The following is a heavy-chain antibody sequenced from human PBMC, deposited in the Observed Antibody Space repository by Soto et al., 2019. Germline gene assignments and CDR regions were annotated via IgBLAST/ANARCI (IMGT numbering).Heavy chain of an antibody. J-gene: IGHJ6*02. Sequence: ESGGGVVQPGRSLRLSCAASGFTFSSYGMHWVRQAPGKGLEWVAVISYDGSNKYYADSVKGRFTISRDNSKNTLYLQMNSRRAEDTAVYYCAAPLPGYGKPYYSCGMDVWGQGTTVTVS. CDR3: AAPLPGYGKPYYSCGMDV. D-gene: IGHD5-12*01. CDR2: ISYDGSNK. V-gene: IGHV3-30*03. CDR1: GFTFSSYG.